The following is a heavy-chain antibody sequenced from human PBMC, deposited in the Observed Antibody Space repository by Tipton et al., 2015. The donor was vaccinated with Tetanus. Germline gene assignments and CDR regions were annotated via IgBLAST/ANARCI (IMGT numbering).Heavy chain of an antibody. V-gene: IGHV3-48*03. CDR2: ITSSGSAI. CDR1: GFTFGSYE. J-gene: IGHJ4*02. D-gene: IGHD2-15*01. Sequence: SLRLSCAASGFTFGSYEMNWVRQAPGKGLEWVSYITSSGSAIYYADSVRGRLTISRDNTKNSQYLHMNSLRVGDTAAYYCARGVRAYCRGGTCYFLDSWGQGTLVTVSS. CDR3: ARGVRAYCRGGTCYFLDS.